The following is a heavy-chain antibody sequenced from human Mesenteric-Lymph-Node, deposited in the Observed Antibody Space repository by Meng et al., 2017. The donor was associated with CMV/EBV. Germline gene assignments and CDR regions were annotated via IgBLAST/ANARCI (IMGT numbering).Heavy chain of an antibody. Sequence: GESLKISCAASGFTFSSYSMNWVRQAPGKGLEWVSSISSSSSYIYYADSVKGRFTISRDNAKNSLYLQMNSLRAEDTAVYYCARDKHLADWGQGTLVTVSS. CDR1: GFTFSSYS. V-gene: IGHV3-21*01. CDR2: ISSSSSYI. J-gene: IGHJ4*02. D-gene: IGHD3-3*02. CDR3: ARDKHLAD.